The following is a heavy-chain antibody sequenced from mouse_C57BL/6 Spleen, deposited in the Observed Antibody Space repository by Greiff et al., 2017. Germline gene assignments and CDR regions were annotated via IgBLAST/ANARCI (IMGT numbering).Heavy chain of an antibody. CDR1: GYTFTSYW. Sequence: QVQLMQSGAELAKPGASVKLSCKASGYTFTSYWMHWVQQRPGQGLEWIGYINPSSGHTMYNQRYKDKATLTADKSYSTAYMQLSSLTYEDTAVYYCARGGNYYYLAWFADWGKGTLVTVSA. V-gene: IGHV1-7*01. J-gene: IGHJ3*01. D-gene: IGHD1-1*01. CDR3: ARGGNYYYLAWFAD. CDR2: INPSSGHT.